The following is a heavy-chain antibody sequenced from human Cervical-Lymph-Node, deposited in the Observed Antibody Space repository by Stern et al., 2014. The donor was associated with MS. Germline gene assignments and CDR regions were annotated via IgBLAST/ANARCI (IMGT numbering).Heavy chain of an antibody. CDR2: IRKKTNSYTP. CDR3: ARVLANQGYTLDC. Sequence: EVQLVESGGDLVQPGGSLRLSCAASGFIFSDHYMDWVRQAPGKGLEWLGRIRKKTNSYTPEYATSVRGIFAIPRDDSQSSLYLQMNSLRTEDTAIYFCARVLANQGYTLDCRGQGTLVTVSS. J-gene: IGHJ4*02. D-gene: IGHD5-18*01. V-gene: IGHV3-72*01. CDR1: GFIFSDHY.